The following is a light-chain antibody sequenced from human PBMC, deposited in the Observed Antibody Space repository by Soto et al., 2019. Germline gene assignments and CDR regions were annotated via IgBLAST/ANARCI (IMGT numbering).Light chain of an antibody. Sequence: QSVLTQPASLSGSPGQSITISCTGTSSDVGGYNYISWYQHHPGKAPKLIIYDVSNRPSGVSNRFSGSKSGNTASLTISGLQPEDEADYYCSSYTTSNTGQIVFGTGTKVTVL. V-gene: IGLV2-14*03. CDR3: SSYTTSNTGQIV. CDR2: DVS. CDR1: SSDVGGYNY. J-gene: IGLJ1*01.